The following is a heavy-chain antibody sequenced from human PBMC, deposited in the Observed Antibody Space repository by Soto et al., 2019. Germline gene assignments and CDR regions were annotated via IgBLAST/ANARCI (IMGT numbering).Heavy chain of an antibody. CDR2: IYHSGST. V-gene: IGHV4-30-2*01. CDR3: AGVPVTIGYGMDV. J-gene: IGHJ6*02. CDR1: GGSISSDNCS. D-gene: IGHD4-17*01. Sequence: QLQLQESGSGLVKPSQTLSLTCAVSGGSISSDNCSWSWIRQPPGKGLEWIGYIYHSGSTDYNPSXKXRPXISVDKARNQFSLQLSSVSAADTAVYFCAGVPVTIGYGMDVWGQGTTVTVSS.